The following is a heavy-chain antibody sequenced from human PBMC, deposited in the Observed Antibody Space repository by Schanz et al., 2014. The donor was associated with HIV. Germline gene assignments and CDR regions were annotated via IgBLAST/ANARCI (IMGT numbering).Heavy chain of an antibody. Sequence: VQLRGSGPGLVKPSQTLSLTCSVSGGAIGSGDYYWSWIRQPPGKGLEWIGYMYYSGSSKNNPSLKSRVTISVDTSKNQFSLKLSSVTAADTAVYYCARVGRAAAGFIYYYGMDVWGQGTTVTVSS. V-gene: IGHV4-61*08. CDR3: ARVGRAAAGFIYYYGMDV. J-gene: IGHJ6*02. CDR1: GGAIGSGDYY. D-gene: IGHD6-13*01. CDR2: MYYSGSS.